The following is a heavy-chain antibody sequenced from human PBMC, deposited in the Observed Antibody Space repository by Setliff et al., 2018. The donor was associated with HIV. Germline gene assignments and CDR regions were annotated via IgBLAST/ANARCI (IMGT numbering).Heavy chain of an antibody. CDR2: VIPVVDAP. Sequence: ASVKVSCKASGGSFNILGFTWVRQAPGQGLEWVGGVIPVVDAPIYAQRFQGRVVITADKSTGTAYMQLSSLKFEDTAVYYCATRPPGVHGFSIWGQGTMVTVSS. J-gene: IGHJ3*02. CDR1: GGSFNILG. D-gene: IGHD3-10*01. CDR3: ATRPPGVHGFSI. V-gene: IGHV1-69*06.